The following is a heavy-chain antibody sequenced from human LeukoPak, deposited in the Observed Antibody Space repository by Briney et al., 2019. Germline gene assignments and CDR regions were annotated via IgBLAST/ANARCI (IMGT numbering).Heavy chain of an antibody. CDR3: ATRRTGSYYFDY. Sequence: GGSLRLSCAASGFTFSSYSMNWVRQAPGKGLEWVSSISSSSSYIYYADSVKGRFTISRDNSKNTLYLQMNSLRAEDTAVYYCATRRTGSYYFDYWGQGTLVTVSS. V-gene: IGHV3-21*04. J-gene: IGHJ4*02. CDR2: ISSSSSYI. CDR1: GFTFSSYS. D-gene: IGHD1-14*01.